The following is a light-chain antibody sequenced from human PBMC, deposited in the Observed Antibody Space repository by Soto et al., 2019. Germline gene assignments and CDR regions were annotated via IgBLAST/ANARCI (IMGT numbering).Light chain of an antibody. CDR2: GDN. CDR3: QSYDSSLTTFV. J-gene: IGLJ1*01. CDR1: SSNIGAEYD. V-gene: IGLV1-40*01. Sequence: QSVLTQPPSVSGAPGQRVAISCTGSSSNIGAEYDVHWYQQLPGTAPKRLIYGDNNRPSGVPDRFSGSKSGTSASLAITGLQPEDEADYYCQSYDSSLTTFVFGTGTKPPS.